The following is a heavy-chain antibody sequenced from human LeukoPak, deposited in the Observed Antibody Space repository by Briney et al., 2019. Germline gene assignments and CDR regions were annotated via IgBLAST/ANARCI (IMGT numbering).Heavy chain of an antibody. CDR2: ISSSSSTI. J-gene: IGHJ4*02. Sequence: GGSLRLSCVASGFTFSSNGMHWVRQAPGKGLEWVSYISSSSSTIYYADSVKGRFTISRDNAKNSLYLQMNSLRAEDTAVYYCAIIGYFDYWGQGTLVTVSS. V-gene: IGHV3-48*04. CDR3: AIIGYFDY. CDR1: GFTFSSNG.